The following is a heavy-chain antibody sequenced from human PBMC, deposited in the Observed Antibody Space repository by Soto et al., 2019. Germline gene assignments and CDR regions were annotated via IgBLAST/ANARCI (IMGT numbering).Heavy chain of an antibody. J-gene: IGHJ5*02. Sequence: SETLSLTCTVSGGSISSGDYYWSWIRQPPGKGLEWIGYIYYSGSTYYNPSLKSRVTISVDTSKNQFSLKLSSVTAADTAVYYCASTEWLLRGWWFDPWGQGTLVTVS. CDR1: GGSISSGDYY. V-gene: IGHV4-30-4*01. CDR3: ASTEWLLRGWWFDP. D-gene: IGHD3-3*01. CDR2: IYYSGST.